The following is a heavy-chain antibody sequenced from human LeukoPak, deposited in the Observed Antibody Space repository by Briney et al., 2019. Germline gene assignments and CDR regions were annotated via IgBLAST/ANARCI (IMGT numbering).Heavy chain of an antibody. Sequence: GGSLRLSCAASGFIFSSYSMNWVRQAPGKGLEWVSSISSSSSYIYYADSVKGRFTISRDNAKNSLYLQMNSLRAEDTAVYYCARELYYYDSSGDYYLAAFDIWGQGTMVTVSS. D-gene: IGHD3-22*01. J-gene: IGHJ3*02. CDR1: GFIFSSYS. V-gene: IGHV3-21*01. CDR3: ARELYYYDSSGDYYLAAFDI. CDR2: ISSSSSYI.